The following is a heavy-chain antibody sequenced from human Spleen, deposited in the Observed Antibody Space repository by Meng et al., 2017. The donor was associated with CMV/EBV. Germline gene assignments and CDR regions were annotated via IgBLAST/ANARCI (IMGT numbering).Heavy chain of an antibody. J-gene: IGHJ4*02. Sequence: SAKAPCKASGWTFTYRYLHWVRQAPGQALEWMGWITPYNGNTDYARKFRGRVTITRDNSINPIYMEMRSLGSDDTAMYYCARSPLYSDDPFYFETWGQGVMVTVSS. CDR2: ITPYNGNT. D-gene: IGHD3-22*01. V-gene: IGHV1-45*01. CDR3: ARSPLYSDDPFYFET. CDR1: GWTFTYRY.